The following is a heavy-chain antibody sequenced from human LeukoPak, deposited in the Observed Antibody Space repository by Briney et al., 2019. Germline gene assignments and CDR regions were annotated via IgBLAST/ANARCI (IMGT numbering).Heavy chain of an antibody. D-gene: IGHD6-19*01. CDR3: ARVFSGSGWYGGPFEY. J-gene: IGHJ4*02. Sequence: SETLSLTCAVSGYSLSSGYYWGWIRQPPGKGLEWIGSIYHSGSTYYNPSLKSRVTRSVDTSKNQFSLKLSSVTAADTAVYYCARVFSGSGWYGGPFEYWGQGTLVTVSS. CDR1: GYSLSSGYY. CDR2: IYHSGST. V-gene: IGHV4-38-2*01.